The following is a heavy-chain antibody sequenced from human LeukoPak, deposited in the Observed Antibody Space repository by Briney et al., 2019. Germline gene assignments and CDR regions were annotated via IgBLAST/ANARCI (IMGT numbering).Heavy chain of an antibody. CDR1: GFTFSSYS. V-gene: IGHV3-21*01. CDR2: ISSSSSYI. Sequence: GGSLRLSCAASGFTFSSYSVNWVRQAPGKGLEWVSSISSSSSYIYYVDAVKGRFTISRDNAKNSLYLQMNSLRAEDTAVYYCARVRGSYSVDYWGQGTLVTVSS. J-gene: IGHJ4*02. D-gene: IGHD1-26*01. CDR3: ARVRGSYSVDY.